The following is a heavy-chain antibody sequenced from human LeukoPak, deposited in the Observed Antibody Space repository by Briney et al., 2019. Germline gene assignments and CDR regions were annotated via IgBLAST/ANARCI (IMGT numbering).Heavy chain of an antibody. Sequence: ASVKVSCKASGGTFSSYAISWVRQAPGQGLEWMGGIIPIFGTANYAQKFQGRVTITTDESTSTAYMELSRLRSEDTAVYYCARVRMATISPYYYYMDVWGKGTTVTVSS. CDR1: GGTFSSYA. D-gene: IGHD5-24*01. J-gene: IGHJ6*03. CDR2: IIPIFGTA. V-gene: IGHV1-69*05. CDR3: ARVRMATISPYYYYMDV.